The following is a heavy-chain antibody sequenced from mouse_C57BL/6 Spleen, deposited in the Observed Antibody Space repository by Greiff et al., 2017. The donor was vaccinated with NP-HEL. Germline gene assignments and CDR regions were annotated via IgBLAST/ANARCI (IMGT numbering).Heavy chain of an antibody. CDR3: ARPPYYSNYVFDY. CDR2: ISSGSSTI. CDR1: GFTFSDYG. Sequence: EVHLVESGGGLVKPGGSLKLSCAASGFTFSDYGMHWVRQAPEKGLEWVAYISSGSSTIYYADTVKGRFTISRDNAKNTLFLQMTSLRSEDTAMYYCARPPYYSNYVFDYWGQGTTLTVSS. J-gene: IGHJ2*01. V-gene: IGHV5-17*01. D-gene: IGHD2-5*01.